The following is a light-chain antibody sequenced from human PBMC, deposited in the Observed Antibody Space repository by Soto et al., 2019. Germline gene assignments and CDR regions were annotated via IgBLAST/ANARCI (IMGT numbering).Light chain of an antibody. CDR1: QSINNRY. V-gene: IGKV3-20*01. CDR2: AAS. Sequence: EIVLTQSPGTLSLSPGERATLSCRASQSINNRYLAWYQQKPGQAPRLLIYAASSRATGIPDRFSGSGSGTDFTLNNSRLEPEDFAVYYCQQFGSSPGFTFGPGTKVDIK. J-gene: IGKJ3*01. CDR3: QQFGSSPGFT.